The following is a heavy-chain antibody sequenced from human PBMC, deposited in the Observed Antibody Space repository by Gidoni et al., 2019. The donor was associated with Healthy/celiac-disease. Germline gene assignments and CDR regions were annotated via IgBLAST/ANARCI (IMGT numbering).Heavy chain of an antibody. CDR2: FDHEDGET. CDR3: ATPFLYSRVGPFDY. CDR1: GYTLTELS. Sequence: QVQLLQSGAEVMKPGASVTVSCKVCGYTLTELSMQCVRQAPGKGLEWMGGFDHEDGETIYAQKFQGRVTMTEDTSTDTAYMELSSLRSEDTAVYYCATPFLYSRVGPFDYWGQGTLVTVSS. J-gene: IGHJ4*02. V-gene: IGHV1-24*01. D-gene: IGHD2-2*02.